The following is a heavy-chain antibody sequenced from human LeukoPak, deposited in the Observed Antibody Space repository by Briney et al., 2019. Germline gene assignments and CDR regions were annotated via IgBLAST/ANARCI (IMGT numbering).Heavy chain of an antibody. CDR1: GFTFSSYA. CDR3: AREAYYDCSGSLDY. CDR2: TTSNGGST. D-gene: IGHD3-22*01. Sequence: PGGSLRLSCSGSGFTFSSYAMHWVRQAPGKGLEYVSATTSNGGSTYYADSVKGRFTISRDNSKNTLYLQMSSLRADDTAIYYCAREAYYDCSGSLDYWGLGTLVTVSS. V-gene: IGHV3-64D*06. J-gene: IGHJ4*02.